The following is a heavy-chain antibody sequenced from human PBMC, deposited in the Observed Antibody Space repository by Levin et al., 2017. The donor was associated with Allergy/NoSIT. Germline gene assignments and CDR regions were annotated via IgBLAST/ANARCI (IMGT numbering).Heavy chain of an antibody. CDR3: ARDRGSAILGSVFDY. CDR2: LYSGGHT. CDR1: GFNVSDNY. V-gene: IGHV3-53*01. D-gene: IGHD5-24*01. Sequence: GGSLRLSCAATGFNVSDNYMSWVRQAPGKGLEWVSTLYSGGHTYYADSVKARFSISRDNSKNTLYLQMNSLRAEDTAVYYCARDRGSAILGSVFDYWGQGTLVTVSS. J-gene: IGHJ4*02.